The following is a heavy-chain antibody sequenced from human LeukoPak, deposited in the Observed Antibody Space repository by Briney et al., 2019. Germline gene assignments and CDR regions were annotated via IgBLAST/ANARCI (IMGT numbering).Heavy chain of an antibody. CDR3: ARDYLSSGYFGWFDP. J-gene: IGHJ5*02. V-gene: IGHV3-53*01. D-gene: IGHD3-22*01. CDR1: GFTFSSYS. Sequence: GGSLRLSCAASGFTFSSYSMNWVRQAPGKGLEWVSVIYSGGSTYYADSVKGRFTISRDNSKNTLYLQMNSLRAEDTAVYYCARDYLSSGYFGWFDPWGQGTLVTVSS. CDR2: IYSGGST.